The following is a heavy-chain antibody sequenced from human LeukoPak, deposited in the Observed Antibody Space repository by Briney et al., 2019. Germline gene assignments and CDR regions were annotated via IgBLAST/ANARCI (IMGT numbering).Heavy chain of an antibody. J-gene: IGHJ5*02. V-gene: IGHV1-18*01. D-gene: IGHD5-12*01. CDR1: GYTFTSCG. CDR3: ARNDVDIVATSYWFDP. Sequence: ASVKVSCKASGYTFTSCGFSWVRQAPGQGLEWMGWISAYNGNTNYAQKLQGRVTMTTDTSTSTAYMELRSLRSDDTAVYYCARNDVDIVATSYWFDPWGQGTLVTVSS. CDR2: ISAYNGNT.